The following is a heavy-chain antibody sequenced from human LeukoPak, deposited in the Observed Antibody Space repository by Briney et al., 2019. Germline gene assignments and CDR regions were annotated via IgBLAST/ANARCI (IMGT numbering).Heavy chain of an antibody. J-gene: IGHJ4*02. Sequence: GGSLRLSCAASGFTFSSYAVTWVRQAPGKGLEWVARLHADGVEQNYVDSVTGRFTMSRDNAKNSLDLQMNSLRVEDTAVYYCARGGYSFDYLGQGTLVAVSS. D-gene: IGHD5-18*01. V-gene: IGHV3-7*01. CDR3: ARGGYSFDY. CDR1: GFTFSSYA. CDR2: LHADGVEQ.